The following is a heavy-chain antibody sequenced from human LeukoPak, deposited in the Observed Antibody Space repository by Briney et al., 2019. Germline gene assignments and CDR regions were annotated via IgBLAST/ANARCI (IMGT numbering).Heavy chain of an antibody. CDR1: GFTFSSYE. CDR2: ISSSGSTI. CDR3: ARRASGYARYYYYYMDV. V-gene: IGHV3-48*03. D-gene: IGHD5-12*01. Sequence: GGSLRLSCAASGFTFSSYEMNWVRQAPGKGLEWVSYISSSGSTIYYADSVKGRFTISRDNAKNSPYLQMNSLRAEDTAVYYCARRASGYARYYYYYMDVWGKGTTVTISS. J-gene: IGHJ6*03.